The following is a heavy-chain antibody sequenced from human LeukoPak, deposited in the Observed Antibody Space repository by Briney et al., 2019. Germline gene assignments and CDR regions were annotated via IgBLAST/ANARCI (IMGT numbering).Heavy chain of an antibody. CDR1: GGSVSSYY. CDR3: ARSRFLEWIDFDY. Sequence: SETLSLTCTVSGGSVSSYYWSWIRQSAGKGLEWIGRIYTSGSTNYNPSLKSRVTMSVDTSKNQFSLKLSSVTAADTAVYYCARSRFLEWIDFDYWGQGTLVTVSS. J-gene: IGHJ4*02. CDR2: IYTSGST. V-gene: IGHV4-4*07. D-gene: IGHD3-3*01.